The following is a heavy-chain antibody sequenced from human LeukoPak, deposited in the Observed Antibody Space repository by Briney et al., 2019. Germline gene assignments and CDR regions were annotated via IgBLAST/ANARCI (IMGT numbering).Heavy chain of an antibody. V-gene: IGHV4-61*02. D-gene: IGHD5-18*01. Sequence: PSETLSLTCTVSGGSISSGSYYWSWIRQPAGKGLEWIGRIYTSGSTNYNPSLKSRVTTSLDTSKNQFSLRLSSVTAADTAVYYCARGSYGPDYWGQGTLVTVSS. CDR1: GGSISSGSYY. CDR2: IYTSGST. CDR3: ARGSYGPDY. J-gene: IGHJ4*02.